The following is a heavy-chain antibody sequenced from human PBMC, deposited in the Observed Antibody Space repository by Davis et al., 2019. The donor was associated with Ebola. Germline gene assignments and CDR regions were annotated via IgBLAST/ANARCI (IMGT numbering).Heavy chain of an antibody. CDR2: IYYSGST. Sequence: SETLSLTCAVYGGSFSSYYWSWIRQPPGKGLEWIGYIYYSGSTNYNPSLKSRVTISVDTSKNQFSLKLSSVTAADTAVYYCARVLRFLEWLLSEPIYYFDYWGQGTLVTVSS. CDR3: ARVLRFLEWLLSEPIYYFDY. V-gene: IGHV4-59*08. CDR1: GGSFSSYY. J-gene: IGHJ4*02. D-gene: IGHD3-3*01.